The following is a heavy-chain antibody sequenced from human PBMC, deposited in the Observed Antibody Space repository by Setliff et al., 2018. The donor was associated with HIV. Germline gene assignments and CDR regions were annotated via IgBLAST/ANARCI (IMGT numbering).Heavy chain of an antibody. Sequence: SETLSLTCAVYGGSFSGYYWNWIRQPPGKGLEWIGEINHSGSTNYNPSLKSRVTISVDTSKNQFSLALSSMTAADTAVYYCARGRILYGNDYWGQGTLVTVSS. V-gene: IGHV4-34*01. CDR3: ARGRILYGNDY. J-gene: IGHJ4*02. D-gene: IGHD3-10*01. CDR2: INHSGST. CDR1: GGSFSGYY.